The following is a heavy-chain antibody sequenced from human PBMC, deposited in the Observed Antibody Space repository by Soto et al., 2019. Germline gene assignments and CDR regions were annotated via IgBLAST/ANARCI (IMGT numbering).Heavy chain of an antibody. V-gene: IGHV1-2*04. CDR3: ARGSRIAVAGNPFSDY. J-gene: IGHJ4*02. CDR2: INPNSGDT. CDR1: GYIFTGYY. D-gene: IGHD6-19*01. Sequence: QVQLVQSGAEVKKPGASVKVSCKASGYIFTGYYMHWVRQARGHGLEWMGWINPNSGDTNYAQKFQGWVTMTRDTSISTAYMEPSRLTFDDTAVYYCARGSRIAVAGNPFSDYWGQGTLVTVSS.